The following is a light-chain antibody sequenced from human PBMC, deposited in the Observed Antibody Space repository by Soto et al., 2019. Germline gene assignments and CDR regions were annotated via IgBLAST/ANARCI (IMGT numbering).Light chain of an antibody. CDR3: QQYNNWWT. V-gene: IGKV3-15*01. J-gene: IGKJ1*01. Sequence: EMVLTQSPGTLSLSPGERATLSCRARQSVNIKVAWYQQKPGRSPRLIIYGASTRATGIPARFSGRGSGKEFTTTISRLQYEDFAVYYCQQYNNWWTFGQGTKVDIK. CDR1: QSVNIK. CDR2: GAS.